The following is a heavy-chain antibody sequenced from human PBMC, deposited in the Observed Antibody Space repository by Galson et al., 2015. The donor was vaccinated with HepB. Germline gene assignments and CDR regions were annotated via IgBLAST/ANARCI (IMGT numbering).Heavy chain of an antibody. CDR2: IYYSGST. V-gene: IGHV4-39*01. D-gene: IGHD1-26*01. CDR3: ARHGGSYRRGYRGAFDI. Sequence: TLSLTCTVSGGSISGSSYYWGWIRQPPGKGLEWIGSIYYSGSTYYNPSLTSRVTISVDTSKNQFSLKLSSVTAADTAVYYCARHGGSYRRGYRGAFDIWGQGTMVTVSS. J-gene: IGHJ3*02. CDR1: GGSISGSSYY.